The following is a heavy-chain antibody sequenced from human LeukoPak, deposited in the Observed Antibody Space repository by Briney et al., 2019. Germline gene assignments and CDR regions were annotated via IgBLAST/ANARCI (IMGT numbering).Heavy chain of an antibody. CDR3: ASNTGYSYGYFDY. CDR1: GFTFSTYG. D-gene: IGHD5-18*01. CDR2: ISYDGSNK. J-gene: IGHJ4*02. V-gene: IGHV3-30*03. Sequence: GRSLRLSCAASGFTFSTYGMHWVRQAPGKGLEWEAVISYDGSNKYYADSVKGRFTISRDNAKNSLYLQMNSLRAEDTAVYYCASNTGYSYGYFDYWGQGTLVTVSS.